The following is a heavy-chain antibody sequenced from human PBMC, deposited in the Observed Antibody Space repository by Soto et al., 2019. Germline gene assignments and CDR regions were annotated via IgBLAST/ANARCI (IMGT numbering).Heavy chain of an antibody. CDR1: GGSISSGDYY. CDR2: IYYSGST. Sequence: QVQLQEEGPGLVKPSQTLSLTCTVSGGSISSGDYYWSWIRQPPGKGLEWIGYIYYSGSTYYNPSLKSRVTISVDMYKNQFSLKLSSVTAADTAVYYCARGVPKTGTRSSWFDPWGQGTLVTVSS. CDR3: ARGVPKTGTRSSWFDP. D-gene: IGHD1-1*01. J-gene: IGHJ5*02. V-gene: IGHV4-30-4*01.